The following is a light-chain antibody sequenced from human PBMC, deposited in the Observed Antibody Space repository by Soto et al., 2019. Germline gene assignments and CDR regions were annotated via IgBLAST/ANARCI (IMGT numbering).Light chain of an antibody. Sequence: QSALTQPASVSGSPGQSITISCTGSSSDVGGYNFVSWYQQFPGKAPKLIIYEVTNRPSGISDRFSGSKSGNTASLTISGLRSEDEADYYCAAWDDSLSGVVFGGGTKLTVL. V-gene: IGLV2-14*01. CDR2: EVT. CDR3: AAWDDSLSGVV. CDR1: SSDVGGYNF. J-gene: IGLJ2*01.